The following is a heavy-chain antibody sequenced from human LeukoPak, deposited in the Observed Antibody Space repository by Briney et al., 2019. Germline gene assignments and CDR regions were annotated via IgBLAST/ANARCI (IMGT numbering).Heavy chain of an antibody. CDR3: ARRLIIRGRFND. Sequence: TSETLSLTCGVYGGSFTDCFWSWVRQPPGKRLEWIGEINHVGSTNYNPSLKSRVTLSVDKSTNQVSLSLTSVTVADTAVYYCARRLIIRGRFNDWGQGTLVTVSS. D-gene: IGHD3-10*01. V-gene: IGHV4-34*01. J-gene: IGHJ4*02. CDR2: INHVGST. CDR1: GGSFTDCF.